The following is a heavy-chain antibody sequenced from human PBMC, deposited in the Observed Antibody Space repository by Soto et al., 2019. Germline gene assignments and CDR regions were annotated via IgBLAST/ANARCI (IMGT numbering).Heavy chain of an antibody. D-gene: IGHD5-12*01. CDR2: ISYDGSTK. J-gene: IGHJ6*02. CDR1: GFTFSSYA. Sequence: QVQLVESGGGVVQPGRSLRLSCAASGFTFSSYAMHWVRQAPGKGLAWVAVISYDGSTKSYADSVKGRFTISRDNSKNTLYLQMNRLRAEDTAVYYCARDYYRFNSGYGFSMDVWGQGTTVTVSS. V-gene: IGHV3-30-3*01. CDR3: ARDYYRFNSGYGFSMDV.